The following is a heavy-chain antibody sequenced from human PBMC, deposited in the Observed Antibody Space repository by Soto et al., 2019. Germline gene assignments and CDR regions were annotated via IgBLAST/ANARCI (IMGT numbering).Heavy chain of an antibody. CDR3: ARDKEVGATARDGFDI. J-gene: IGHJ3*02. V-gene: IGHV3-11*01. Sequence: GGSLRLSSAASGFTFSDYYMSWIRQAPGKGLEWVSYISSSGTTIYYADSVKGRFTISRDNAKNSLYLQMNSLRAEDTAVYYCARDKEVGATARDGFDIWGQGTMVTV. CDR1: GFTFSDYY. D-gene: IGHD1-26*01. CDR2: ISSSGTTI.